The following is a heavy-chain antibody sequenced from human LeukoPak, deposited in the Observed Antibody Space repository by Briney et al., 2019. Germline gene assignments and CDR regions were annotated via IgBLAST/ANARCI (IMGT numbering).Heavy chain of an antibody. CDR1: GFTFSSYG. Sequence: GGSLRLSCAASGFTFSSYGMHWVRQAPGKGLEWVAVISYDGSNKYYADSVKGRFTISRDNSKNTLYLQMNSLRAEDTAVYYCARDLGPRSSRAGGYYGMDVWGQGTTVTVSS. CDR2: ISYDGSNK. CDR3: ARDLGPRSSRAGGYYGMDV. J-gene: IGHJ6*02. D-gene: IGHD6-6*01. V-gene: IGHV3-30*03.